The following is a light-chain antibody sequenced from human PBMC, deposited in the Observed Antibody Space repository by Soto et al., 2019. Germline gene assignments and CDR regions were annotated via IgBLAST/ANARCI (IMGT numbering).Light chain of an antibody. CDR3: QQYESSPPYT. Sequence: EIVLTQSPGILSLSPGERATLSCRASQSVSSSYLAWYQQKPGQAPRLLIYGASNRATGIPGRFSASGSKTNFTLTISRLEPEDFAVYYCQQYESSPPYTFGQGTKLEIK. J-gene: IGKJ2*01. CDR2: GAS. CDR1: QSVSSSY. V-gene: IGKV3-20*01.